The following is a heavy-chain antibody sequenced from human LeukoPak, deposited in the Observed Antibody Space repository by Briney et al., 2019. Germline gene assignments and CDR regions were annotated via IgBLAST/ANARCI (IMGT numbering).Heavy chain of an antibody. CDR2: ISSTSSTI. Sequence: PGGSLRLSCAASKFTFSSYSMHWVRQAPGKGLEWVSYISSTSSTIHYADSVKGRFTISRDNAKNSLYLQMNSLRAEDTAVYYCARDYLRLGDGWGQGTLVTVSS. D-gene: IGHD5/OR15-5a*01. J-gene: IGHJ4*02. CDR3: ARDYLRLGDG. V-gene: IGHV3-48*04. CDR1: KFTFSSYS.